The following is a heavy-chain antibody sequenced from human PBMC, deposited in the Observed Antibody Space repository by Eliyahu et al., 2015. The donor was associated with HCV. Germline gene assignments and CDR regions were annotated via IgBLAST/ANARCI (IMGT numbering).Heavy chain of an antibody. J-gene: IGHJ2*01. CDR1: GXTFTGYY. CDR2: INPNSGGT. CDR3: ARVGRRPPRSWYFDL. Sequence: QVQLVQSGAEVKKPGASVKXSCKASGXTFTGYYMHWXRQAPGQGLEWMGWINPNSGGTXYAQKFQGRVTMTRDTSISTAYMELSRLRSDDTAVYYCARVGRRPPRSWYFDLWGRGTLVTVSS. V-gene: IGHV1-2*02. D-gene: IGHD1-1*01.